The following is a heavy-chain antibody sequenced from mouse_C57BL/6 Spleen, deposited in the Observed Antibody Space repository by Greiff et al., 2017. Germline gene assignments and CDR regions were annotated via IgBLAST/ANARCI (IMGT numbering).Heavy chain of an antibody. Sequence: EVKVVESGGDLVKPGGSLKLSCAASGFTFSSYGMSWVRQTPDKRLEWVATISSGGSYTYYPDSVKGRFTISRDNAKNTLYLQMSSLKSEDTAMYYCARHPLRPYAMDYWGQGTSVTVSS. J-gene: IGHJ4*01. V-gene: IGHV5-6*01. D-gene: IGHD1-1*01. CDR3: ARHPLRPYAMDY. CDR1: GFTFSSYG. CDR2: ISSGGSYT.